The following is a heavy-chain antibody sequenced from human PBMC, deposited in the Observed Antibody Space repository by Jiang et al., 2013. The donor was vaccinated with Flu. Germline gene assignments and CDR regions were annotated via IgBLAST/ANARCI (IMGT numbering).Heavy chain of an antibody. Sequence: RLSCAASGFTFSSYAMHWVRQAPGKGLEWVAVISYDGSNKYYADSVKGRFTISRDNSKNTLYLQMNSLRAEDTAVYYCAREGEYDFWSGYYTINYYYYGMDVWGQGTTVTVSS. CDR2: ISYDGSNK. V-gene: IGHV3-30-3*01. CDR3: AREGEYDFWSGYYTINYYYYGMDV. J-gene: IGHJ6*02. D-gene: IGHD3-3*01. CDR1: GFTFSSYA.